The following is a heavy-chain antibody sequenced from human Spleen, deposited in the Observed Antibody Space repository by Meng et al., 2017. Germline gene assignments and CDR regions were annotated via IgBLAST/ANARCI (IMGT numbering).Heavy chain of an antibody. CDR2: ISNSSSSYK. J-gene: IGHJ6*02. V-gene: IGHV3-21*01. Sequence: GESLKISCAASGFTFSSYAMNWVRQAPGKGLEWVSVISNSSSSYKHYADSVKGRFTISRDNAKNSLYLQMNSLRVEDTAVYYCAREGYYDSSGYKGMDVWGQGTTVTVSS. CDR1: GFTFSSYA. D-gene: IGHD3-22*01. CDR3: AREGYYDSSGYKGMDV.